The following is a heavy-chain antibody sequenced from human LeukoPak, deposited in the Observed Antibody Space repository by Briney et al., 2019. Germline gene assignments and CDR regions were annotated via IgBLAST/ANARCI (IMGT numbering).Heavy chain of an antibody. CDR3: ARDSGMGLDAFDI. CDR2: TYYRSKRFN. D-gene: IGHD3-10*01. J-gene: IGHJ3*02. CDR1: GDSVSSYSAA. V-gene: IGHV6-1*01. Sequence: SQTLSLTCAISGDSVSSYSAAWNWITQSPSRGLEWLGRTYYRSKRFNDYAVSVKSRIAVNPDTSKNQFSLQLNSVTPEDTAVYFCARDSGMGLDAFDIWGQGTMVTVSS.